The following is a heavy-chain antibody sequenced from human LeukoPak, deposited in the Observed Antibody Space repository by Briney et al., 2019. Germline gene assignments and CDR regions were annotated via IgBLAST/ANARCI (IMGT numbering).Heavy chain of an antibody. CDR1: GYTFTSYD. V-gene: IGHV1-8*03. Sequence: ASVKDSRKSSGYTFTSYDINSVRPATGQGLEWMGLMNPKSGNTDYAQKGQGRVTITRNTSISTAYMELSSLRSEDTAVYYCARNLLDYYDSSESSDSGGYYFDYWGQGTLVTVSS. CDR3: ARNLLDYYDSSESSDSGGYYFDY. D-gene: IGHD3-22*01. J-gene: IGHJ4*02. CDR2: MNPKSGNT.